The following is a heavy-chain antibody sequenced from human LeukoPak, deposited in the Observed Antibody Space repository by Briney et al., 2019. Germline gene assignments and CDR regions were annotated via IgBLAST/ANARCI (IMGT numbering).Heavy chain of an antibody. Sequence: GGSLRLSFAASGFTFIAYYISCIRQAPRKWLELVSYIRVSVSTITYADSVKGRFTISRDNAKNSLYLQINSLRAEDTAVYYCARDQEDIVVVPAARQHYYYYYMDVWGKGTTVTVSS. CDR1: GFTFIAYY. J-gene: IGHJ6*03. CDR3: ARDQEDIVVVPAARQHYYYYYMDV. CDR2: IRVSVSTI. V-gene: IGHV3-11*01. D-gene: IGHD2-2*01.